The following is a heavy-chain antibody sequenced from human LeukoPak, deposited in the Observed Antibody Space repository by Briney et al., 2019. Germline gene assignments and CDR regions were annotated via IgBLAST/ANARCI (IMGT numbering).Heavy chain of an antibody. D-gene: IGHD6-19*01. CDR2: IKPDGSEI. CDR3: TRSLDY. Sequence: GGSLRLSCAASGFSFSDSWMDWVRQAPGKGLEWVANIKPDGSEIYYVDAVKGRFTISRDNAKNSLYLQMNSLRADDTAVYYCTRSLDYWGQGTLVTVSS. V-gene: IGHV3-7*02. J-gene: IGHJ4*02. CDR1: GFSFSDSW.